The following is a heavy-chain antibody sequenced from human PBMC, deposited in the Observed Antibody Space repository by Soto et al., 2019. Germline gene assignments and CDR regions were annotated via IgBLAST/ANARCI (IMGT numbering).Heavy chain of an antibody. D-gene: IGHD3-9*01. J-gene: IGHJ4*02. CDR2: VHYSGNS. Sequence: SETLSLTCTVSGGSINNVSYNWGWIHQPPGKGLEWIGSVHYSGNSYYKPSLKSRVRMSVDTPKNQFSLNLKSVTAADTAVYYCARLIILTGHEYFDFWGQGTLVTVSS. CDR3: ARLIILTGHEYFDF. V-gene: IGHV4-39*01. CDR1: GGSINNVSYN.